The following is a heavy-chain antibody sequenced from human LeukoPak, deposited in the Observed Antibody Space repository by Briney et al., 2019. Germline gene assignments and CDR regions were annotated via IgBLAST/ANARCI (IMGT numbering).Heavy chain of an antibody. CDR1: GFTFSDYS. J-gene: IGHJ6*03. Sequence: GGSLRLSCAASGFTFSDYSMSWVRQAPGRGLEWVAVKYYADSVKGRFTISRDNSKSTLYLQMNSLRAEDTAVYYCAKGHYTDVWGKGTTVTVSS. CDR3: AKGHYTDV. V-gene: IGHV3-30*18. CDR2: K.